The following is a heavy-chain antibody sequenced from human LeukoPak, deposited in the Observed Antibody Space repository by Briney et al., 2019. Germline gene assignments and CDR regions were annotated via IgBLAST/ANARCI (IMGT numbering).Heavy chain of an antibody. D-gene: IGHD4-17*01. CDR2: ISAYNGNT. J-gene: IGHJ4*02. CDR1: GYTFTSYA. CDR3: ARGPTPLPYYFDY. V-gene: IGHV1-18*01. Sequence: ASVKVSGKASGYTFTSYAITGVRQAPGQGLEWMGWISAYNGNTNYAQKLQGRVTMTTDTSTSTAYMELRSLRSDDTAMYYCARGPTPLPYYFDYWGQGTLVTFSS.